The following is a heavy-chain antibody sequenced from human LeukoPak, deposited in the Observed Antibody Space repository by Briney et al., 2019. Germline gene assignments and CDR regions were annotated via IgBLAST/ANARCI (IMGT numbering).Heavy chain of an antibody. V-gene: IGHV4-31*03. CDR1: GGSISSGGYY. Sequence: SETLSLTCTVSGGSISSGGYYWSWIRQHPGKGLEWIGYIYYSGSTYYNPSLKSRVTISVDTSKNQFSLKLSSVTAADTAVYYCARDIWFEGFDYWGQGTLVTVSS. CDR3: ARDIWFEGFDY. J-gene: IGHJ4*02. D-gene: IGHD3-10*01. CDR2: IYYSGST.